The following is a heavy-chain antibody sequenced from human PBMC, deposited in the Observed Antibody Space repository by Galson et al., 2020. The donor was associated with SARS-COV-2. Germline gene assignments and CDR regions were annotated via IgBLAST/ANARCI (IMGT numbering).Heavy chain of an antibody. CDR3: ARLEILYNYGVDV. Sequence: SETLSLTCTVSGGSISSSSYYWGWIRQPPGKGLEWIGSIYYSGSTYYNPSLKSRVTIAVDTSKNQFSLKLSSVTAADTAVYYCARLEILYNYGVDVWCQGTTVTVSS. J-gene: IGHJ6*02. CDR2: IYYSGST. D-gene: IGHD3-3*01. V-gene: IGHV4-39*01. CDR1: GGSISSSSYY.